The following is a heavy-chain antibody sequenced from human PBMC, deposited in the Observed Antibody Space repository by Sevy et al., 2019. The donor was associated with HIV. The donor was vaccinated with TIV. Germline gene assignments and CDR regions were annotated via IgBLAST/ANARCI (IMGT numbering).Heavy chain of an antibody. V-gene: IGHV1-18*01. D-gene: IGHD6-19*01. J-gene: IGHJ5*02. Sequence: ASVKVSCKASGYTFTSYGISWVRQAPGQGLEWMGWISTYNTVRNSAQKFHDRVTMTIDTSTSTAYMELRGLRSDDTAVYYCARSTQVAGRSNWFDPWGLGTLVTVSS. CDR2: ISTYNTVR. CDR3: ARSTQVAGRSNWFDP. CDR1: GYTFTSYG.